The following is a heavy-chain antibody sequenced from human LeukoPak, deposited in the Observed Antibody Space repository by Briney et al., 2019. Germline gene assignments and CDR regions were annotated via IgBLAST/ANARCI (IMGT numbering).Heavy chain of an antibody. CDR3: ARRTSTTVTFDY. CDR2: ISSNGGST. V-gene: IGHV3-64*01. J-gene: IGHJ4*02. CDR1: GFTFSSYA. D-gene: IGHD4-17*01. Sequence: LPGGSLRLSCAASGFTFSSYAMHWVRQAPGKGLEYVSAISSNGGSTYYANSVKGRFTISRDNSKNTLYLQMGSLRAEDMAVYYCARRTSTTVTFDYWGQGTLVTVSS.